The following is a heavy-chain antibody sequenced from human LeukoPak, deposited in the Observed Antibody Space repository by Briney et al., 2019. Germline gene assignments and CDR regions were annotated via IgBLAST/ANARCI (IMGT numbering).Heavy chain of an antibody. D-gene: IGHD2-2*02. CDR2: INHSGST. V-gene: IGHV4-34*01. Sequence: SETLSLTCAVYGGSFSGYYWSWIRQPPGKGLEWIGEINHSGSTNYNPSLKSRVTISVDTSKNQFSLKLSSVTAADTAVYYCARGRYCSSTSCYTTPYVLRHWGQGTLVTVSS. CDR1: GGSFSGYY. J-gene: IGHJ1*01. CDR3: ARGRYCSSTSCYTTPYVLRH.